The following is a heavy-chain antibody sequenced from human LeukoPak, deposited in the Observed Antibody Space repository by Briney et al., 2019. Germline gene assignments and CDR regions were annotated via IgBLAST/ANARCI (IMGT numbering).Heavy chain of an antibody. D-gene: IGHD3-10*01. J-gene: IGHJ4*02. CDR2: IAWNSGNT. CDR1: GFTFDNYA. V-gene: IGHV3-9*01. Sequence: GGSLRLSCAASGFTFDNYAMHWVRQAPGKGLEWVSGIAWNSGNTGFADSVKGRFTISRDNAENSAYLQMNSLKPEDTAFYFCAKDMNSYGSGSSYNPWGPFDSWGQGTLVTVSS. CDR3: AKDMNSYGSGSSYNPWGPFDS.